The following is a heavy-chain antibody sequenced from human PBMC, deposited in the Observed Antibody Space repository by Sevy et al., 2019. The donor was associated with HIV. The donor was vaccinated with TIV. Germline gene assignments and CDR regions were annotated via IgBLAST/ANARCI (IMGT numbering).Heavy chain of an antibody. Sequence: GGSLRLSCAASGFTFSSYSMNWVRQAPGKGLEWVSSISSSSSYIYYADSVKGRFTISRDNAKNSLYLQMNSLSAEDTAVYYCARDRAREAFDYWGQGTLVTVSS. CDR3: ARDRAREAFDY. CDR1: GFTFSSYS. J-gene: IGHJ4*02. CDR2: ISSSSSYI. V-gene: IGHV3-21*01. D-gene: IGHD3-10*01.